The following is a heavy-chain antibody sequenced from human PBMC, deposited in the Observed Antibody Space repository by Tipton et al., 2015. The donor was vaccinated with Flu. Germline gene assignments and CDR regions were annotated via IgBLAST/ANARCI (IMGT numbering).Heavy chain of an antibody. Sequence: TLSLTCAVSGYSISSGYYWGWIRQPPGKGLEWIGSIYHSGSTYYNPSLKSRVTISVDTSKNQFSLKLSSVTAADTAVYYCARRYCSGGSCVTGWFDPLGQGTLVTVSS. CDR2: IYHSGST. CDR3: ARRYCSGGSCVTGWFDP. CDR1: GYSISSGYY. D-gene: IGHD2-15*01. J-gene: IGHJ5*02. V-gene: IGHV4-38-2*01.